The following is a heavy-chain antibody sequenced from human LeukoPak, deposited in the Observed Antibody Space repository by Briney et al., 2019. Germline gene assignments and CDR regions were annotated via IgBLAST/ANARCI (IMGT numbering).Heavy chain of an antibody. D-gene: IGHD4-17*01. V-gene: IGHV1-8*01. CDR3: ARPSGGDYNFDY. Sequence: ASVKVSCKASGYTFTSYDINWVRQATGQGLEWMGWMNPNSGNTGYAQKFQGRVTMTRNTSISTAYMELSSLRSEDTAVYYCARPSGGDYNFDYWGQGTLVTVSS. CDR1: GYTFTSYD. CDR2: MNPNSGNT. J-gene: IGHJ4*02.